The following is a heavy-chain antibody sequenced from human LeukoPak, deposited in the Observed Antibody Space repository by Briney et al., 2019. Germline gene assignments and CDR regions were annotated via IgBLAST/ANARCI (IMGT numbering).Heavy chain of an antibody. Sequence: SETLSLTCTVSGYSISSSYYWGWIRQPPGKGLEWIGSIYYSGSTYYNPSLKSRVTISVDTSKNQFSLKLGSVTAADTAVYYCARLFWQQLAYNWFDPWGQGTLVTVSS. CDR1: GYSISSSYY. J-gene: IGHJ5*02. CDR2: IYYSGST. V-gene: IGHV4-38-2*02. D-gene: IGHD6-13*01. CDR3: ARLFWQQLAYNWFDP.